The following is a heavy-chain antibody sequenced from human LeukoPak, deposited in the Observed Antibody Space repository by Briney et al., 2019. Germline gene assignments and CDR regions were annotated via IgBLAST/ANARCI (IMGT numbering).Heavy chain of an antibody. V-gene: IGHV4-59*01. Sequence: SSETLSLTCTVSGGSISSYYWSWIRQPPGKGLEWIGYIYYSGSTNYNPSLKSRVTILVDTSKNQFSLKLSSVTAADTAVYYCARSPKRGAFDIWGQGTMVTVSS. J-gene: IGHJ3*02. CDR2: IYYSGST. CDR3: ARSPKRGAFDI. CDR1: GGSISSYY.